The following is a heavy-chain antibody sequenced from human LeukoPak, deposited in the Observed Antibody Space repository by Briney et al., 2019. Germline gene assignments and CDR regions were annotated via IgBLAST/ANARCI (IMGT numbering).Heavy chain of an antibody. D-gene: IGHD3-22*01. V-gene: IGHV3-48*01. Sequence: GGSLRLSCAASGFTFSSYSMNWVRQAPGKGLEWVSYISSSSSTIYYADSVKGRFTISRDNAKNSLYLQMNSLRAEDTAVYYCARTNMYYDSSPYYYYWGQGTLVTVSS. CDR1: GFTFSSYS. CDR2: ISSSSSTI. CDR3: ARTNMYYDSSPYYYY. J-gene: IGHJ4*02.